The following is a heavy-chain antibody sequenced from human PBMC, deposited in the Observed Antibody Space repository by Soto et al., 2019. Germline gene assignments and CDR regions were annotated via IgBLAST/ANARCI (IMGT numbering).Heavy chain of an antibody. CDR2: IYSSGSI. CDR3: ARQTTYSSSWHDC. CDR1: GGAINNYY. D-gene: IGHD6-13*01. Sequence: SETLSLTCSVSGGAINNYYWSWIRQPAGKGLEYIGRIYSSGSINYNPSLKSRVTMSVDTSKNQFSLKVRSVTAADTAVYYCARQTTYSSSWHDCWGQGTLVTVSS. V-gene: IGHV4-4*07. J-gene: IGHJ4*02.